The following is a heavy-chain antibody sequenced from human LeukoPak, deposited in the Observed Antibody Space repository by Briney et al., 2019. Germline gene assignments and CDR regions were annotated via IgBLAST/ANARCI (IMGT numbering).Heavy chain of an antibody. Sequence: GGSLRLSCAASGFTFSSYGMHWVRQAPGKGLEWVAFIRFDGSNTHYADSVEGRFTISRDNSKNTLYLQMNSLRAEDTAVYYCAKDAAWDGYTYGAGVDYWGQGTLVTVSS. J-gene: IGHJ4*02. CDR3: AKDAAWDGYTYGAGVDY. V-gene: IGHV3-30*02. CDR1: GFTFSSYG. D-gene: IGHD5-18*01. CDR2: IRFDGSNT.